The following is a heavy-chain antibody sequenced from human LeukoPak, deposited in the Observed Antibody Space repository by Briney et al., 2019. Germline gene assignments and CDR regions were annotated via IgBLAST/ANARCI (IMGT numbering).Heavy chain of an antibody. CDR1: GFTFSSYW. Sequence: GGSLRLSCAASGFTFSSYWMSWVRQAPGKGLEWVANIKQDGSEKYYVDSVKGRFTISRDNAKNSLYLQMNSLRAEDTAVYYCARVTYSSGWDDAFDIWGQGTMVTVSS. CDR2: IKQDGSEK. J-gene: IGHJ3*02. V-gene: IGHV3-7*03. D-gene: IGHD6-19*01. CDR3: ARVTYSSGWDDAFDI.